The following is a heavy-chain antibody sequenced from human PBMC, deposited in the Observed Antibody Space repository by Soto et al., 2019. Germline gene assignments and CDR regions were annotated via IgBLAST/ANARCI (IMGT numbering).Heavy chain of an antibody. D-gene: IGHD2-2*01. CDR1: VGTFSSYA. Sequence: QVQLVQSGAEVKKPGSSVKVSCKASVGTFSSYAISWVRQAPGPGLEWMGGIIASSGTANYAQNIQGRVKITADDSTSPDFMELSSLRSEDTAVYYCGGSQGSSTSLEIYYYYYYGMNVWGQGTTVTVSS. V-gene: IGHV1-69*01. CDR2: IIASSGTA. CDR3: GGSQGSSTSLEIYYYYYYGMNV. J-gene: IGHJ6*02.